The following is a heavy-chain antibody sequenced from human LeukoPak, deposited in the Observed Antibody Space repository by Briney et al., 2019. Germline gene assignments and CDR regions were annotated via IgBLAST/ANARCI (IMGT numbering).Heavy chain of an antibody. CDR1: GFTFSSYS. J-gene: IGHJ4*02. CDR3: AREPNYYGSGSYYNVLRPFDY. CDR2: ITSSSSYI. D-gene: IGHD3-10*01. V-gene: IGHV3-21*01. Sequence: GGSLRLSCAASGFTFSSYSMNWVRQAPGKGLEWVSSITSSSSYIYYADSVKGRFTISRDNAKNSLYLQMNSLRAEDTAVYYCAREPNYYGSGSYYNVLRPFDYWGQGTLVTVSS.